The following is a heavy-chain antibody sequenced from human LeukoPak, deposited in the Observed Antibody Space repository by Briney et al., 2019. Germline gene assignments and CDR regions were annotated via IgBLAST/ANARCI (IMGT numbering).Heavy chain of an antibody. CDR3: ASLFGVPPKYTYFDY. CDR1: GGSISSYY. D-gene: IGHD3-16*01. CDR2: IYYSGST. V-gene: IGHV4-59*08. J-gene: IGHJ4*02. Sequence: PSETLSLTCTVSGGSISSYYWSWIRQPPGKGLEWIGYIYYSGSTNYNPSLKSRVTISVDTSKNQFSLKLSSVTATDTAVYYCASLFGVPPKYTYFDYGGREPLAPVSS.